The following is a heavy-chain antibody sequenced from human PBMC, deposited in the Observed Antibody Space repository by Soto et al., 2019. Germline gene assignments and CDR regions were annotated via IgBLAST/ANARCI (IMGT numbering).Heavy chain of an antibody. Sequence: SETLSLTCAVYGYSIRSSNWWGWIRQPPGKGLEWIGYITHGGSTNYNPSLKRRVTMSVDPSKNQFSLNLTSVTAVDTAVYYCARMAVTTFYYYAMDVWGQGTTVTVSS. CDR1: GYSIRSSNW. CDR3: ARMAVTTFYYYAMDV. J-gene: IGHJ6*02. D-gene: IGHD6-19*01. V-gene: IGHV4-28*01. CDR2: ITHGGST.